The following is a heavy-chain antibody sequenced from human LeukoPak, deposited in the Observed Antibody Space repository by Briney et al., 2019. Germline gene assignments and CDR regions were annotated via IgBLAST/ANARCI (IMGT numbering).Heavy chain of an antibody. J-gene: IGHJ4*02. CDR3: ARSPGGSYFGY. V-gene: IGHV4-59*01. Sequence: SETLSLTCTVSGGSISTYYWSWVRQPPGQGLEWIAYICYSGSTNYNPSLKSRVTISVDTSKNQFSLKRSSVTAADTAVYYCARSPGGSYFGYWGQGTLVTVSS. CDR1: GGSISTYY. D-gene: IGHD1-26*01. CDR2: ICYSGST.